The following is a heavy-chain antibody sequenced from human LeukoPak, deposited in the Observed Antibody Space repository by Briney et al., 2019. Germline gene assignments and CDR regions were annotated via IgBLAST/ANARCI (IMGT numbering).Heavy chain of an antibody. CDR3: AARGYGRKYYFDY. Sequence: SVKVSCKASGFTFTSSAMQWVRQARGQRLEWIGWIVVGSGNTNYAQKFQERVTITRDMSTSTAYMELSSLRSEDTAVYYCAARGYGRKYYFDYWGQGTLVIVSS. CDR1: GFTFTSSA. V-gene: IGHV1-58*02. D-gene: IGHD5-12*01. CDR2: IVVGSGNT. J-gene: IGHJ4*02.